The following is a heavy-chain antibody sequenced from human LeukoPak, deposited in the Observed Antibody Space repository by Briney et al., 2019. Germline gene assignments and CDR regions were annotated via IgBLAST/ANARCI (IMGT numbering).Heavy chain of an antibody. Sequence: GGSLRLSCAASGFTFRTYAMSWVRQAPGKGLEWVSGISSNGGSTYYADSVKGRFTISRDNSKSTLYLQMNSLKAEDTAVYYCAKNVLRFLEWLFDYWGQGTLVTVSS. CDR1: GFTFRTYA. V-gene: IGHV3-23*01. CDR2: ISSNGGST. D-gene: IGHD3-3*01. CDR3: AKNVLRFLEWLFDY. J-gene: IGHJ4*02.